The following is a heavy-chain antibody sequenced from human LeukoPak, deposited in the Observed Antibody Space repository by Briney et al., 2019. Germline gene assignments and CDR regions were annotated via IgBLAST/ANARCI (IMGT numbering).Heavy chain of an antibody. J-gene: IGHJ4*02. CDR3: ARDRDKYDFWSGYLR. CDR1: GFTFSSYW. V-gene: IGHV3-7*01. CDR2: IKQDGSEK. D-gene: IGHD3-3*01. Sequence: GGSLRLSCAASGFTFSSYWMSWVRQAPGKGLEWVANIKQDGSEKYYVDSVKGRFTISRDNAKNSLYLQMNSLRAEDTAVYYCARDRDKYDFWSGYLRWGQGTLVTVSS.